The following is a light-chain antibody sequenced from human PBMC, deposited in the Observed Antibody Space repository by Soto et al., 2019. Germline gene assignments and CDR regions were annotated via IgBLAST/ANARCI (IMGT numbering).Light chain of an antibody. CDR2: AAA. J-gene: IGKJ1*01. V-gene: IGKV1-39*01. Sequence: DIQMAQSPSSLSASVGDRVTITCRASQSISSCLNWYQQKPGKAPKLLIYAAASLQRGGPSRFSGRGSGTDFTLTISSMHPADFSTSHCQQSYSTPGPVGQGTNV. CDR1: QSISSC. CDR3: QQSYSTPGP.